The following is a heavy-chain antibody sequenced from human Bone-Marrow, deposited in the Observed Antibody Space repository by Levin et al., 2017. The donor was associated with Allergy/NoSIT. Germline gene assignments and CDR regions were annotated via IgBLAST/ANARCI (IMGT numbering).Heavy chain of an antibody. J-gene: IGHJ3*02. CDR1: GISFSGSA. CDR2: IRSKADNYAT. CDR3: TSLAGVLDTFDI. Sequence: GESLKISCAASGISFSGSAIYWVRQASGKGLEWVGRIRSKADNYATAYPASVKGRFTISRDDSKSTAYLQMNSLKTEDTAMYYCTSLAGVLDTFDIWGQGTMVTVSS. D-gene: IGHD3-3*01. V-gene: IGHV3-73*01.